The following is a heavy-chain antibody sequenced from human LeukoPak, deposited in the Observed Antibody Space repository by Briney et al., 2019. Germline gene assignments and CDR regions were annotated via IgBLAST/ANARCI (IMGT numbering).Heavy chain of an antibody. CDR2: ISYDGSNR. Sequence: GGSLRLSCAASGFTFSSYGMHWVRQAPGKGLEWVALISYDGSNRYYADSVKGRFTISRDNSKNTLYLQMNSLRAEDTAVYYCARDRATMVRGVVEIYYYYGMDVWGQGTTVTVSS. D-gene: IGHD3-10*01. V-gene: IGHV3-30*03. J-gene: IGHJ6*02. CDR3: ARDRATMVRGVVEIYYYYGMDV. CDR1: GFTFSSYG.